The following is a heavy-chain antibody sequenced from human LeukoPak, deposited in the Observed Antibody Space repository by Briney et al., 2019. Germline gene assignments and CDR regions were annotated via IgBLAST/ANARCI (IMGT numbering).Heavy chain of an antibody. CDR1: GGYISSYY. CDR3: ARAYGDYAYYYYYYMDV. V-gene: IGHV4-4*07. D-gene: IGHD4-17*01. J-gene: IGHJ6*03. Sequence: PSETLSLTCTVSGGYISSYYWSWIRQPPGKGLEWIGRIYTSGSTNYNPSLKSRVTMSVTTSKNQFSLKLSSMTAADTAVYYCARAYGDYAYYYYYYMDVWGNETPVTVSS. CDR2: IYTSGST.